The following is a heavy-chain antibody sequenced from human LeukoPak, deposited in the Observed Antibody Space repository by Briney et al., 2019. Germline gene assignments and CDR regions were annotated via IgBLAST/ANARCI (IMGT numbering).Heavy chain of an antibody. CDR1: GFTVSSYY. J-gene: IGHJ4*02. V-gene: IGHV3-66*02. CDR2: IYSGGGT. CDR3: ARLYGGNSVGDY. Sequence: SGGSLRLSCAASGFTVSSYYMSWVRQAPGKGLEWVSVIYSGGGTYHADSVKGRFIISRDSSRNTLHLQMNSLRAEDTAVYYCARLYGGNSVGDYWGQGTLVTVSS. D-gene: IGHD4-23*01.